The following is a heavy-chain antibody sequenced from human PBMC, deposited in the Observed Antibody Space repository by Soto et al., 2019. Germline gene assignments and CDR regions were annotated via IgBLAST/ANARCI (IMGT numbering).Heavy chain of an antibody. J-gene: IGHJ4*02. CDR1: GFTFSSYA. D-gene: IGHD6-19*01. V-gene: IGHV3-23*01. Sequence: EVQLLESGGGLVQPGGSLRLSCAASGFTFSSYAMSWVRQAPGKGLEWVSVISGSGGSTYYADSVKGRFTISRDNSKNPLYMQMNSLRAEDTAVYYCARRSSGWYFDYWGQGTLVTVSS. CDR2: ISGSGGST. CDR3: ARRSSGWYFDY.